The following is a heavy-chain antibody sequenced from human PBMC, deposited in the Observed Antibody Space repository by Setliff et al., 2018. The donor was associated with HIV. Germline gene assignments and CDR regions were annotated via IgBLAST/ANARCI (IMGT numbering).Heavy chain of an antibody. CDR1: DGTFSSDY. D-gene: IGHD4-4*01. CDR2: IYYSGST. Sequence: SETLSLTCTVSDGTFSSDYWTWIRQTPGKGLEWIGYIYYSGSTYYNPSLRSRVTISLDTSKNQFSLKLSSVTAADTAVYFCARVRRDGNSFDDWGQGTLVTVSS. CDR3: ARVRRDGNSFDD. J-gene: IGHJ4*02. V-gene: IGHV4-59*08.